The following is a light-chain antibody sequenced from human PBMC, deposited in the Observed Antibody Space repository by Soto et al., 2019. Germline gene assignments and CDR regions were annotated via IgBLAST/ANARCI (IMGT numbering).Light chain of an antibody. V-gene: IGLV2-18*01. CDR1: SSDVGDYEH. CDR3: SLYTRSSPWV. CDR2: DVT. J-gene: IGLJ3*02. Sequence: QSALTQPPSVSGSPGQSVTISCTVTSSDVGDYEHVSWYQQAPGTAPKLIIFDVTNRPSGVPDRFSGSKSGNTPSLTIFGLQAEDEADYYCSLYTRSSPWVFGGGTKLTVL.